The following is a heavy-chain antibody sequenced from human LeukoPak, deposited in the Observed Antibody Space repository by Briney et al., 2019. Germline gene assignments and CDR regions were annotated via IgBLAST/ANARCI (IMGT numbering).Heavy chain of an antibody. V-gene: IGHV4-38-2*01. CDR2: IYRSGST. D-gene: IGHD3-10*01. CDR1: GYSISSGYY. Sequence: PSETLSLTCALSGYSISSGYYWGWIRQPPGKGLEWIGSIYRSGSTYYNPSLKSRVTISVDTSKNQFSLKLSSVTAADTAVYYCARRIGQGSGSYYPDYWGQGTLVTVSS. CDR3: ARRIGQGSGSYYPDY. J-gene: IGHJ4*02.